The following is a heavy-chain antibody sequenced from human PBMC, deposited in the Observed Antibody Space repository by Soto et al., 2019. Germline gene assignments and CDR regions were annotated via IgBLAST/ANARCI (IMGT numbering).Heavy chain of an antibody. Sequence: PSETLSLTCTVSGGSISSYYWSWIRQPPGKGLEWIGYIYYSGSTNYNPSLKSRVTISVDTSKNQFSLKPSSVTAADTAVYYCASHGTYDAFDIWGQGTMVTVSS. J-gene: IGHJ3*02. CDR1: GGSISSYY. CDR3: ASHGTYDAFDI. V-gene: IGHV4-59*01. D-gene: IGHD1-1*01. CDR2: IYYSGST.